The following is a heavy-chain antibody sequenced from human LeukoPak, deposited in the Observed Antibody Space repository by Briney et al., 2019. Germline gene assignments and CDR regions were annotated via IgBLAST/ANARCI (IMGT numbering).Heavy chain of an antibody. D-gene: IGHD3-9*01. J-gene: IGHJ3*02. CDR2: ISYDGSNK. CDR1: GFPFSTYA. CDR3: ARAGVLRYFDWRGAFDI. V-gene: IGHV3-30-3*01. Sequence: GGSLRLSFAASGFPFSTYAMRWVRQAPGKGLEWVAVISYDGSNKYYADSVKGRFTISRDNSKNTLYLQMNSLRAEDTAVYYCARAGVLRYFDWRGAFDIWGQGTMVTVSS.